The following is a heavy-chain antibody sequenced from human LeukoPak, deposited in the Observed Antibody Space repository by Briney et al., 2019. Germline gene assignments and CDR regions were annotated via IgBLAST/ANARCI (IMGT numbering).Heavy chain of an antibody. CDR2: ISYDGSNK. CDR1: GFTFSSYA. V-gene: IGHV3-30*04. Sequence: GRSLRLSCAASGFTFSSYAMHWVRQAPGKGLEWVAVISYDGSNKYYADSVKGRFTISRDNSKNTLYPQMNSLRAEDTAVYYCARPAGYCSSTSCYGYYFDYWGQGTLVTVSS. J-gene: IGHJ4*02. CDR3: ARPAGYCSSTSCYGYYFDY. D-gene: IGHD2-2*01.